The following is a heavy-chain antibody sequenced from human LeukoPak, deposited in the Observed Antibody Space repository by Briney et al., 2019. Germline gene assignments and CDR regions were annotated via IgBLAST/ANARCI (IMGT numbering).Heavy chain of an antibody. CDR1: GFSLNTSGVG. CDR3: AHNYFDEVLDY. D-gene: IGHD1-1*01. J-gene: IGHJ4*02. CDR2: IYWNDDK. Sequence: SGPTLVNPTQTLTLTCTFSGFSLNTSGVGVGWIRQPPGKALEWLALIYWNDDKRYGPSLKSRLTITKDTSKNQVVLTLTNMDPVDTATYYCAHNYFDEVLDYWGQGTLVTVSS. V-gene: IGHV2-5*01.